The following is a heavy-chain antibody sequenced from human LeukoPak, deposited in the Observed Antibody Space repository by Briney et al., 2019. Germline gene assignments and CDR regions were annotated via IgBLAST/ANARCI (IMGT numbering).Heavy chain of an antibody. CDR1: GFTFSSYS. CDR3: ASDYYGSGSYYNSDY. CDR2: ISSSSTTI. V-gene: IGHV3-48*01. D-gene: IGHD3-10*01. J-gene: IGHJ4*02. Sequence: GSLRLSCAASGFTFSSYSMNWVRQAPGKGLEWVSYISSSSTTIYYADSVKGRFTISRDNAKNSLYLQMNSLRAEDTAVYYCASDYYGSGSYYNSDYWGQGTLVTVSS.